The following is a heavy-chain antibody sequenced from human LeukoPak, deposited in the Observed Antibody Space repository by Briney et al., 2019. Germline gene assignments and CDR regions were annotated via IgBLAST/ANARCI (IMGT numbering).Heavy chain of an antibody. Sequence: TSETLSLTCTVSGGSISSYYWSWIRQPPGKGLEWIGYIYYSGSTNYNPSLKSRVTISVDTSKNQFSLKLSSVTAADTAVYYCAKDLQWLPHYFDYWGQGTLVTVSS. V-gene: IGHV4-59*01. D-gene: IGHD6-19*01. CDR2: IYYSGST. CDR3: AKDLQWLPHYFDY. CDR1: GGSISSYY. J-gene: IGHJ4*02.